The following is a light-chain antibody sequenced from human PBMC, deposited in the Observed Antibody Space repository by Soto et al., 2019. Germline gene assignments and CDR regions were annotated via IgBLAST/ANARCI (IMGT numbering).Light chain of an antibody. J-gene: IGKJ5*01. CDR2: GAS. CDR3: QQYGSSPSIT. CDR1: QSVSSY. V-gene: IGKV3-20*01. Sequence: MDVTRAPTALSFSSGERPSLSCQASQSVSSYLAWYQQKPGQAPRLLIYGASSRATGIPDRFSGSGSGTDFTLTISRLEPADFAVYYCQQYGSSPSITFGQGTRLEIK.